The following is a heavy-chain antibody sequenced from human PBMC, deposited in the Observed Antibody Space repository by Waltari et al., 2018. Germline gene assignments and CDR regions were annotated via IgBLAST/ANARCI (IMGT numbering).Heavy chain of an antibody. CDR2: INHSGST. D-gene: IGHD6-13*01. J-gene: IGHJ4*02. Sequence: QVQLQQWGAGLLKPSETLSLTCAVYGGSFSGYYWSWIRQPPGKGLEWIGEINHSGSTNYNPSLKSRVTISVDTSKNQFSLKLSSVTAADTAGYYCARRMLAAAGIDYWGQGTLVTVSS. CDR1: GGSFSGYY. CDR3: ARRMLAAAGIDY. V-gene: IGHV4-34*01.